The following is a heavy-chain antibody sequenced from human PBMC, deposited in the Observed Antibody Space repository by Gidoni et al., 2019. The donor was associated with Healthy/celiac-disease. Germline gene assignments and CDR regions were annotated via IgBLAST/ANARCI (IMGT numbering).Heavy chain of an antibody. V-gene: IGHV4-30-4*01. Sequence: QVQLQESGPGLVKPSQTLSLTCTVSGGSISSGDYSWSWIRQPPGKGLEWIGYIHYSGSTYYNPSLKSRVTISVDTSKNQFSLKLSSVTAADTAVYYCAREPQYKYCSSTSCREDWGQGTLVTVSS. J-gene: IGHJ4*02. D-gene: IGHD2-2*01. CDR3: AREPQYKYCSSTSCRED. CDR1: GGSISSGDYS. CDR2: IHYSGST.